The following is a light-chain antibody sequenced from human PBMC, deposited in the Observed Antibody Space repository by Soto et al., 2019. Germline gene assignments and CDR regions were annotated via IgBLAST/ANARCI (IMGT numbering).Light chain of an antibody. CDR3: AARDDSMIGRYV. CDR2: SNN. CDR1: SSHIGSNT. V-gene: IGLV1-44*01. J-gene: IGLJ1*01. Sequence: QSVLTQPPSASATPGQRVTISCSGSSSHIGSNTVNWYQQLPGTAPKLLIYSNNQRPSGVPDRFSGSKSGTSASLAISGLQSEDEAVYYCAARDDSMIGRYVFGPGTKVPDL.